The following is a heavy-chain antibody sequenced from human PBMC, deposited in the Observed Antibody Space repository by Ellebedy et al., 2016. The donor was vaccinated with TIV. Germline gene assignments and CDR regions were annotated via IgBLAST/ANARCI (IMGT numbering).Heavy chain of an antibody. D-gene: IGHD3-9*01. CDR3: ARGSFVLRYFDWSI. CDR2: IHYSGST. CDR1: GGSISGYY. Sequence: MPSETLSLTCTVSGGSISGYYWSWIRQPPGKALEWIGYIHYSGSTNYNPSLKSRATISVDTSKNQFSLKLSSVTAADTAVYYCARGSFVLRYFDWSIWGPGTLVTVSS. V-gene: IGHV4-59*08. J-gene: IGHJ4*02.